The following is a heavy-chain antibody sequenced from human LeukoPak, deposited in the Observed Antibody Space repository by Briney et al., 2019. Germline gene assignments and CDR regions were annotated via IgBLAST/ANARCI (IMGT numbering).Heavy chain of an antibody. CDR1: GYTFTGYY. D-gene: IGHD6-6*01. CDR3: ARDPSSSSPFDY. Sequence: ASVKVSCKASGYTFTGYYMHWLRQAPGQGLEWMGWINPNSGGTNYAQKFQGRVTMTRDTSVSTAYMELSRLRSDDTAVFYCARDPSSSSPFDYWGQGTLVTVSS. CDR2: INPNSGGT. J-gene: IGHJ4*02. V-gene: IGHV1-2*02.